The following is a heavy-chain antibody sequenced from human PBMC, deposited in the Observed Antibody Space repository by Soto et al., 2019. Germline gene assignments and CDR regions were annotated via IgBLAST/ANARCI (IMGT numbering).Heavy chain of an antibody. CDR3: AHIVVAGLGYYFDY. V-gene: IGHV2-5*02. CDR2: IYWDDDK. D-gene: IGHD6-19*01. Sequence: QITLKESGPTLVKPTQTLTLTCTFSGFSLSSTRMAVGWIRQPPGKALEWLALIYWDDDKRYSPFLKSRLTITKDTSKNQVVITMSNMVPVYTARYYCAHIVVAGLGYYFDYWGQGTLVTVSS. CDR1: GFSLSSTRMA. J-gene: IGHJ4*02.